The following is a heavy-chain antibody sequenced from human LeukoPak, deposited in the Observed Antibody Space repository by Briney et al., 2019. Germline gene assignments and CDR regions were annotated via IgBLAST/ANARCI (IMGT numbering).Heavy chain of an antibody. V-gene: IGHV5-51*01. CDR2: IHPGDSDT. J-gene: IGHJ4*02. CDR3: ARASRNPTYYYDSSGYYSPLVGFDY. CDR1: GYSFTSYW. D-gene: IGHD3-22*01. Sequence: LGESLKISCKGSGYSFTSYWIGWVRQMPGKGLEWMGIIHPGDSDTRYSPSFQGQVTISADKSISTAYLQWSSLKASDTAMYYCARASRNPTYYYDSSGYYSPLVGFDYWGQGTLVTVSS.